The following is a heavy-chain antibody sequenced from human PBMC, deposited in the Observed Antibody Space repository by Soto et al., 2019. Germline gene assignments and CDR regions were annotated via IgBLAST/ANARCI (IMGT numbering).Heavy chain of an antibody. Sequence: QVQLQQWGAGLLKPSETLSLTCAVYGGSFRGYQWTWIRQTPGKGLEWIGEINDSGYINYNPSLKSRVSMLVDTAKKQISLKLSSVSAADTAVYYCARGLILWFGELSRRGGYYYYMDVWGKGTSVTVSS. CDR1: GGSFRGYQ. CDR2: INDSGYI. CDR3: ARGLILWFGELSRRGGYYYYMDV. D-gene: IGHD3-10*01. V-gene: IGHV4-34*01. J-gene: IGHJ6*03.